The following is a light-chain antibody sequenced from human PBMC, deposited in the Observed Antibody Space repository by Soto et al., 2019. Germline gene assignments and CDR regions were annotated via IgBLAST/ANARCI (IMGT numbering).Light chain of an antibody. CDR3: CSFVGYRNVV. CDR1: SSGVGGYDY. Sequence: QSVLTQPRSVSGSPGQSVTISCTGTSSGVGGYDYVSWYQQHPGKAPKLIIYDVNKRPSGVPDRFSASTSGNAASLTISGLQAEDESDYYCCSFVGYRNVVFGSGTKVTVL. J-gene: IGLJ1*01. CDR2: DVN. V-gene: IGLV2-11*01.